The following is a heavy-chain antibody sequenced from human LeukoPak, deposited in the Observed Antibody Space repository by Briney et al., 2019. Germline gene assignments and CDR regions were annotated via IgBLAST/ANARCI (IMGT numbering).Heavy chain of an antibody. J-gene: IGHJ4*02. CDR2: IYTSGST. Sequence: SETLSLTCTVSGGSISSNSYYWSWIRQPAGKGLEWIGRIYTSGSTNYNPSLKSRVTMSVDTSKNQFSLKLSSVTAADTAVYYCARDEDCSSTSCFFSGFDYWGQGTLVTVSS. CDR1: GGSISSNSYY. V-gene: IGHV4-61*02. CDR3: ARDEDCSSTSCFFSGFDY. D-gene: IGHD2-2*01.